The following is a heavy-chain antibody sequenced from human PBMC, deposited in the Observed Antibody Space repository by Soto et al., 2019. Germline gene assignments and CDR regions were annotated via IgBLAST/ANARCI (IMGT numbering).Heavy chain of an antibody. CDR1: GGSFSGYY. CDR2: INHSGST. CDR3: ARGFGLYNIAAARIKSYYFDY. J-gene: IGHJ4*02. V-gene: IGHV4-34*01. Sequence: SETLSLTCAVYGGSFSGYYWSWIRQPPGKGLEWIGEINHSGSTNYNPSLKSRVTISVDTSKNQFSLKLSSVTAADTAVYYCARGFGLYNIAAARIKSYYFDYWGQGTLVTVSS. D-gene: IGHD6-13*01.